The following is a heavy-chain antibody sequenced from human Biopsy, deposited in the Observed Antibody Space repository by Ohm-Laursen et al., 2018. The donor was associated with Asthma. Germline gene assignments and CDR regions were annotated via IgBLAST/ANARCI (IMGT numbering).Heavy chain of an antibody. CDR1: GFSFNSYG. J-gene: IGHJ3*02. Sequence: SLRLSCAASGFSFNSYGMHWVRQAPGTGLEWVAVMSFDGRQTYYADSVKGRFTISRDNSKNTLYLQMNSLRAEDTAVYYCAKERYYDFWSGYPIWGQGTMVTVSS. D-gene: IGHD3-3*01. CDR2: MSFDGRQT. V-gene: IGHV3-30*18. CDR3: AKERYYDFWSGYPI.